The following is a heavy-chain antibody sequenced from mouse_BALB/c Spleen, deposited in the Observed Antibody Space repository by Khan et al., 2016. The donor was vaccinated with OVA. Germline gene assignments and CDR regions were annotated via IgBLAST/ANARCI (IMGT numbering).Heavy chain of an antibody. CDR1: GYTFTSYW. CDR3: AASILFYYSMGY. CDR2: INPSTGYT. V-gene: IGHV1-7*01. Sequence: QVQLQQSGAELAKPGASVKMSCKASGYTFTSYWMHWVKQRPGQGLEWIGYINPSTGYTEYNQKFKDKATLTTDKSSSTAYMQLSSLTSEDSAVYYCAASILFYYSMGYWGQGTSVTVSS. D-gene: IGHD6-1*01. J-gene: IGHJ4*01.